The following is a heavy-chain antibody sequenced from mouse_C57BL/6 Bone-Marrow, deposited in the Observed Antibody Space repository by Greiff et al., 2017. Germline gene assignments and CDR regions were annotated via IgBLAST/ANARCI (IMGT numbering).Heavy chain of an antibody. V-gene: IGHV14-4*01. CDR3: TIYFPTFDY. Sequence: EVQLQQSGAELVRPGASVKLSCTASGFNIKDDYMHWVKQRPEQGLEWLGWIDPENGDTEYASKFQGKATITADTSSNTAYLQLSSLTSEDTAVYYCTIYFPTFDYWGQGTTLTVSS. CDR1: GFNIKDDY. J-gene: IGHJ2*01. D-gene: IGHD2-1*01. CDR2: IDPENGDT.